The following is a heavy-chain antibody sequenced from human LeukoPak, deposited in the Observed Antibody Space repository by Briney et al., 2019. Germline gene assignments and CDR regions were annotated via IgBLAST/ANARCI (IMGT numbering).Heavy chain of an antibody. CDR2: IYHSGST. V-gene: IGHV4-38-2*01. J-gene: IGHJ5*02. CDR3: ARQGDQLLSLNWFDP. CDR1: GYSISSGYY. D-gene: IGHD2-2*01. Sequence: SETLSLTCAVSGYSISSGYYWGWIRQPPGKGLEWIGSIYHSGSTHYNPSLKSRVTISVDTSKNQFSLKLSSVTAADTAVYYCARQGDQLLSLNWFDPWGQGTLVTVSS.